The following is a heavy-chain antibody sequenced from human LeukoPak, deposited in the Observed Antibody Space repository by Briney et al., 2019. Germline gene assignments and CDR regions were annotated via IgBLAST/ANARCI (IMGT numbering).Heavy chain of an antibody. J-gene: IGHJ4*02. CDR1: GFTSSSYA. CDR2: ISYDGSNK. Sequence: GGSLRLSCAASGFTSSSYAMHWVRQAPGKGLEWVAVISYDGSNKYYADSVKGRFTISRDNSKNTLYLQMNSLRAEDTAVYYCARPEFSSGYYYFDYWGQGTLVTVSS. V-gene: IGHV3-30*01. D-gene: IGHD3-22*01. CDR3: ARPEFSSGYYYFDY.